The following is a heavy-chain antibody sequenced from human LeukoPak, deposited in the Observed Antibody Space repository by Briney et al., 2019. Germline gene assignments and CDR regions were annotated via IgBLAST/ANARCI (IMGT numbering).Heavy chain of an antibody. CDR2: MNPNSGNT. Sequence: ASVKVSCKASGYTFTSYYMHWVRQATGQGLEWMGWMNPNSGNTGYAQKFQGRVTMTRNTSISTAYMELSSLRSEDTAVYYCARGVATYDYVWGSYRKEYYFDYWGQGTLVTVSS. V-gene: IGHV1-8*02. CDR1: GYTFTSYY. CDR3: ARGVATYDYVWGSYRKEYYFDY. D-gene: IGHD3-16*02. J-gene: IGHJ4*02.